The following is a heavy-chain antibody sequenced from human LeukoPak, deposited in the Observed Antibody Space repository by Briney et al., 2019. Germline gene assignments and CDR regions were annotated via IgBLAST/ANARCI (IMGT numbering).Heavy chain of an antibody. V-gene: IGHV4-4*07. J-gene: IGHJ3*02. D-gene: IGHD6-13*01. CDR2: IYTSGST. Sequence: PSQTLSLTCTVSGGSISSYYWSWIRQPAGKGLEWIGRIYTSGSTNYNPSLKSRVTMSVDTSKNQFSLKLSSVTAADTAVYYCARQRVGYSSGWYSSPPDAFDIWGQGTMVTVSS. CDR3: ARQRVGYSSGWYSSPPDAFDI. CDR1: GGSISSYY.